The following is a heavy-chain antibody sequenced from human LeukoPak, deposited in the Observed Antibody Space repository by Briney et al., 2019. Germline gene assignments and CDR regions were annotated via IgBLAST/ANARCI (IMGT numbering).Heavy chain of an antibody. CDR1: GFTFSNAW. CDR3: AKDRGVRTIRSRGHFDY. Sequence: GGSLRLSCAASGFTFSNAWMSWVRQAPGKGLEWVAVISYDGSNKYYADSVKGRFTISRDNSKNTLYLQMNSLRAEDTAVYYCAKDRGVRTIRSRGHFDYWGQGTLVTVSS. J-gene: IGHJ4*02. V-gene: IGHV3-30*18. CDR2: ISYDGSNK. D-gene: IGHD1-1*01.